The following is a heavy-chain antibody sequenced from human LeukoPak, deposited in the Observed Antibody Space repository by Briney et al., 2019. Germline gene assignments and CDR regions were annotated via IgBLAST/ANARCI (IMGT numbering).Heavy chain of an antibody. J-gene: IGHJ4*02. CDR3: AREEYSSSWYVGY. CDR1: GFTFSSYS. V-gene: IGHV3-21*01. D-gene: IGHD6-13*01. Sequence: GGSLRLSCAASGFTFSSYSMNWVRQTPGKGLEWVSSISSSSSYIYYADSVKGRFTISRDNAKNSLYLQMNSLRAEDTAVYYCAREEYSSSWYVGYWGQGNLVTVSS. CDR2: ISSSSSYI.